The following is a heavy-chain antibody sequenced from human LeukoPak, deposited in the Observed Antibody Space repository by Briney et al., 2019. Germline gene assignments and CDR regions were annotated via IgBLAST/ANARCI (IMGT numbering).Heavy chain of an antibody. Sequence: PSETLSLTCAVYGGSFSGYYWSWIRQPPGKGLEWIGEINHSGSTNYNPSLKSRVTISVDTSKNQFSLKLSSVTAADTAVYYCARGSAADYWGQGTLVTVSS. J-gene: IGHJ4*02. V-gene: IGHV4-34*01. CDR1: GGSFSGYY. CDR2: INHSGST. CDR3: ARGSAADY.